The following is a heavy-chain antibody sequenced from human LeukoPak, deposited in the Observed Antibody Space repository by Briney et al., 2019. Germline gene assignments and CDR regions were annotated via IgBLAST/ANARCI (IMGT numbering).Heavy chain of an antibody. V-gene: IGHV4-34*01. CDR3: ARSNYTIFGVVIIPDFDY. D-gene: IGHD3-3*01. Sequence: PSETLSLTCAVYGGSFSGYYWSWIRQPPGKGLEWIGEINHSGSTNYNPSLKSRVTISVDTSKNQFSLKLSSVTAEDTAVYYCARSNYTIFGVVIIPDFDYWGQGTLVTVSP. J-gene: IGHJ4*02. CDR2: INHSGST. CDR1: GGSFSGYY.